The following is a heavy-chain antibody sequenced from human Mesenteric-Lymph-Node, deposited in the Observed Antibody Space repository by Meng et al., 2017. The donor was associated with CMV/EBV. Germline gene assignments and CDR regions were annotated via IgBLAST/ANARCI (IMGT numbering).Heavy chain of an antibody. Sequence: ASVKVSCKTSGYTFTAYYMHWVRQAPGQGPEWMGWVNPNNGDTNFAQKFQGRVTLTGDTSISTVYMELYSLRSDDTAVYYCARDRRAAHAAGWFDPWGQGTLVTVSS. CDR1: GYTFTAYY. CDR3: ARDRRAAHAAGWFDP. J-gene: IGHJ5*02. V-gene: IGHV1-2*02. CDR2: VNPNNGDT. D-gene: IGHD6-6*01.